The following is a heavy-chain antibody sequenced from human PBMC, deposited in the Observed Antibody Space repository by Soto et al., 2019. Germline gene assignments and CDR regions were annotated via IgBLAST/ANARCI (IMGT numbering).Heavy chain of an antibody. CDR3: ATSTRGNHYYYYMDV. J-gene: IGHJ6*03. D-gene: IGHD3-10*01. CDR1: GGSISSYY. Sequence: SETLSLTCTVSGGSISSYYWSWIRQPPGKGLEWIGYIYYSGSTNYNPCLKSRVTISVDTSKNQFSLKLSSVTAADTAVYYCATSTRGNHYYYYMDVWGKGTTVTVSS. CDR2: IYYSGST. V-gene: IGHV4-59*08.